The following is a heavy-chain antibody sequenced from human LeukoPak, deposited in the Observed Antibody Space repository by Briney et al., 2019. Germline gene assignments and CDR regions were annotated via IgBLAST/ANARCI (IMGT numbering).Heavy chain of an antibody. Sequence: GGSLRLSCAASGFTFSSYAMSWVRQAPGKGLEWVSAISGSGGSTYYADSVKGRFTISRDNSKNTLYLQMNSLRAEDTAVYYRAKLQAGFSGYYFDYWGQGTLVTVSS. D-gene: IGHD3-22*01. CDR3: AKLQAGFSGYYFDY. V-gene: IGHV3-23*01. CDR2: ISGSGGST. J-gene: IGHJ4*02. CDR1: GFTFSSYA.